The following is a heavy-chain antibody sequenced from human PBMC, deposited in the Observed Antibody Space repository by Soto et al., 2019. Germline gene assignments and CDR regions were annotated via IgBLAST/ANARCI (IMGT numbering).Heavy chain of an antibody. CDR3: ARRGYGSRWPNVYMDV. Sequence: EAQLVESGGGLVQPGGSLRLSCAASGFTFSNYEMHWVRQAPGKGLEYVSGISNNGVHTDYAQSVKGRFTFSRVNSENTLYLQMGSLRAEEMALYYCARRGYGSRWPNVYMDVWGKGTTVTVSS. V-gene: IGHV3-64*01. J-gene: IGHJ6*03. CDR2: ISNNGVHT. D-gene: IGHD6-13*01. CDR1: GFTFSNYE.